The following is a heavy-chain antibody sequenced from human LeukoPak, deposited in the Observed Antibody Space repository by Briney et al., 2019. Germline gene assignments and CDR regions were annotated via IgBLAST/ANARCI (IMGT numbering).Heavy chain of an antibody. CDR2: IYTSGST. Sequence: SETLSLTCTVSGYSISSGYYWNWIRQPAGKGLEWIGRIYTSGSTNFNPSLKSRVTMSVDTSKNQFSLKLISVTAADTAVYYCARDRGRGLVPATFDYWGQGTLVTVSS. J-gene: IGHJ4*02. V-gene: IGHV4-4*07. CDR1: GYSISSGYY. D-gene: IGHD2-2*01. CDR3: ARDRGRGLVPATFDY.